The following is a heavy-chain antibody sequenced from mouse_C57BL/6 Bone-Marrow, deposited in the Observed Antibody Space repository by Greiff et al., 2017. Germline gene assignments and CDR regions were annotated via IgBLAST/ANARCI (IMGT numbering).Heavy chain of an antibody. CDR3: ARSTVVANWYVGV. CDR2: IHPNSGST. CDR1: GYTFTSYW. Sequence: QVQLQQPGAELVKPGASVKLSCKASGYTFTSYWMHWVKQRPGQGLEWIGMIHPNSGSTNYNEKFKSKATLTVDKSSSTAYIQLSSLTSEDSAVYYGARSTVVANWYVGVWGTGTTVTVSS. V-gene: IGHV1-64*01. D-gene: IGHD1-1*01. J-gene: IGHJ1*03.